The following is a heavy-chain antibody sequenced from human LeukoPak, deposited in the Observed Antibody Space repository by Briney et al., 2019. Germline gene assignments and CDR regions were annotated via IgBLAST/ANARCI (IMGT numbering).Heavy chain of an antibody. D-gene: IGHD2-15*01. CDR1: GFTFSSYS. V-gene: IGHV3-21*01. Sequence: PGGSLILSCAASGFTFSSYSMNWVRQAPGKGLEWVSFISGSSSYIYYADSVKGRFIITRDNAKILLYLQMNGLRAEGSAVYYCGRGKVAATRVFDYWGKGTLVTVSS. CDR3: GRGKVAATRVFDY. J-gene: IGHJ4*02. CDR2: ISGSSSYI.